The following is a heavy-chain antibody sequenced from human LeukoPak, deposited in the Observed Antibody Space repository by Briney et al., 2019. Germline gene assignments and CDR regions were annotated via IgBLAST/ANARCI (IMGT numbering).Heavy chain of an antibody. D-gene: IGHD3-22*01. Sequence: ASVKVSCKASGYTFTGYYMHWVRQAPGQGLEWMGRINPNSGGTNYAQKFQGRVTMTRDTSISTAYMELSRLRSDDTAVYYCARDRNYYDSSGYRPYYYYYYMDVWGKGTTVTVSS. J-gene: IGHJ6*03. V-gene: IGHV1-2*06. CDR1: GYTFTGYY. CDR2: INPNSGGT. CDR3: ARDRNYYDSSGYRPYYYYYYMDV.